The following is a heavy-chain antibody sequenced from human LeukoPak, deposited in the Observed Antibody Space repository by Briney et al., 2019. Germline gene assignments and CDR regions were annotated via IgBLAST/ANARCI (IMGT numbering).Heavy chain of an antibody. CDR3: ARVYSSSWYPDY. Sequence: SETLSLTCTVSGASVSSYYWSRIRQPAGKGLEWIGRIHTSGSTNYNPSLKSRISMSVDTSKQQFSLKLSSVTAADTAVYYCARVYSSSWYPDYWGQGTLVTVSS. V-gene: IGHV4-4*07. CDR2: IHTSGST. CDR1: GASVSSYY. J-gene: IGHJ4*02. D-gene: IGHD6-13*01.